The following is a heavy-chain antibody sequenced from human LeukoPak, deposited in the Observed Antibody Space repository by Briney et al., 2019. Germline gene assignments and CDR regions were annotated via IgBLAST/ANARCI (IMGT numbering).Heavy chain of an antibody. J-gene: IGHJ3*01. D-gene: IGHD3-22*01. CDR3: ARYYYNDNGYSEDAFDL. V-gene: IGHV3-7*01. CDR1: GFTFSIYW. Sequence: PGGSLRLPCAASGFTFSIYWMTWVRQAPGKGLEWVANIKEDGSEKNYVDSMKGRFTISRDNAKNSLYLQMNSLRAEDTAVYYCARYYYNDNGYSEDAFDLWGQGTMVTVSS. CDR2: IKEDGSEK.